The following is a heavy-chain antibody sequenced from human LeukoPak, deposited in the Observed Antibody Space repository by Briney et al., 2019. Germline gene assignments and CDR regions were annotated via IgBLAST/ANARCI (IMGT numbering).Heavy chain of an antibody. CDR2: IYTSGST. CDR1: GGSISSYY. D-gene: IGHD3-10*01. Sequence: TSSETLSLTCTVSGGSISSYYWSWIRQPAGKGLEWIGRIYTSGSTDYNPSLKSRVTMSVDTSKNQFSLKLSSVTAADTAVYYCARDLSYGSGSYYIPFDYWGQGTLVTVSS. J-gene: IGHJ4*02. CDR3: ARDLSYGSGSYYIPFDY. V-gene: IGHV4-4*07.